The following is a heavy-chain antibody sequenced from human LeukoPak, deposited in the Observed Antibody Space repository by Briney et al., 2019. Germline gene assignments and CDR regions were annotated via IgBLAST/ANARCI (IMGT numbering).Heavy chain of an antibody. V-gene: IGHV3-30*02. D-gene: IGHD5-24*01. CDR2: IRFDGRNK. CDR1: GFTFSSYG. J-gene: IGHJ4*02. Sequence: GGSLRLSCGTSGFTFSSYGMHWVRQAPGKGLEWAAFIRFDGRNKYHADSVKGRFTISRDNSKNTLYLQMNSLRAEDTAVYYCARMGLRSFDYWGQGTLVTVSS. CDR3: ARMGLRSFDY.